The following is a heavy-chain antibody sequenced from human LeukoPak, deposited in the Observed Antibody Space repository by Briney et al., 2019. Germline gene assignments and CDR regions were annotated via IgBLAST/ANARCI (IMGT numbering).Heavy chain of an antibody. Sequence: GGSLRLSCAASGFTFSSYAMSWVRQAPGEGLEWVSAISGSGGSTYYADSVKGRFTISRDNSKNTLYLQMNSLRAEDTAVYYCAKDPWGHNWFDPWGQGTLVTVSS. V-gene: IGHV3-23*01. CDR1: GFTFSSYA. J-gene: IGHJ5*02. CDR2: ISGSGGST. D-gene: IGHD3-16*01. CDR3: AKDPWGHNWFDP.